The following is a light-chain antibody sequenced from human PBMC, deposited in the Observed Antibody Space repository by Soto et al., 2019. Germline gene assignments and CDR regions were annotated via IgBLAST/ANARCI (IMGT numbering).Light chain of an antibody. CDR2: GAS. Sequence: EIVLTQSPVPLSLSPGERATLSCRXSQSVSSTYLAWYQQKPGQAPRLLIYGASSRATGIPDRFSGSGSGTDFTLTISRLEPEDVAVYYCQQFGSSPRTLGQGTKVDIK. V-gene: IGKV3-20*01. J-gene: IGKJ1*01. CDR1: QSVSSTY. CDR3: QQFGSSPRT.